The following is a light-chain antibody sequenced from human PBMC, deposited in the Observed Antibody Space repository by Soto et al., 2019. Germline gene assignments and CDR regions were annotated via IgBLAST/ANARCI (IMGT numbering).Light chain of an antibody. J-gene: IGKJ1*01. CDR2: GAS. CDR3: QQYNNWPPRT. V-gene: IGKV3-15*01. Sequence: LSVSPGERATLSCRASQSVSSNLAWYQQKPGQAPRLLIYGASTRATGIPARFSGSGSGTEFTLTISSLQSEDFAVYYCQQYNNWPPRTFGQGTKVEIK. CDR1: QSVSSN.